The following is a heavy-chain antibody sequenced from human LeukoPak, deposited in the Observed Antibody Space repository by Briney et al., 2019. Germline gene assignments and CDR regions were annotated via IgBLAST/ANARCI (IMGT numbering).Heavy chain of an antibody. CDR1: GGSMSSYR. CDR2: IYYSGTT. Sequence: SETLSLTCTVSGGSMSSYRWSWIRQPPGKGLEWIAYIYYSGTTNYNPSLKSRVTTSVDTSKNQFSLKLSSVTAADTAVYYCARGTLEMAAVDYWGQGTLVTVSS. J-gene: IGHJ4*02. V-gene: IGHV4-59*01. CDR3: ARGTLEMAAVDY. D-gene: IGHD5-24*01.